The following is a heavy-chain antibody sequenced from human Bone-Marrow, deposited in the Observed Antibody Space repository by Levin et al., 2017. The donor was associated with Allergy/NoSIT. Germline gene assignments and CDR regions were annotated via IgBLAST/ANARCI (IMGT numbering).Heavy chain of an antibody. CDR2: IHPADSDA. CDR1: GYRFTDYW. J-gene: IGHJ4*02. D-gene: IGHD3-3*01. Sequence: HGESLKISCKGSGYRFTDYWIGWVRQKPGKGLEWMGIIHPADSDARYNPSFQGQVTMSADRSINAAYLQWNSLEASDTAMYYCARQDNNGIFGVVLGTSDSWGQGTLVTVSS. CDR3: ARQDNNGIFGVVLGTSDS. V-gene: IGHV5-51*01.